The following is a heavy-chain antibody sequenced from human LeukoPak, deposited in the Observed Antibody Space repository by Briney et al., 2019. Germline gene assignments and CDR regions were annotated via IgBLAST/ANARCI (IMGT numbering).Heavy chain of an antibody. Sequence: GGSLRLSCAASGFTFSSYAMSWVRQAPGKGLEWVSAISGSGGSTYYADSVKGRFTISRDNSKNTLYLQMNSLRAEDTAVYYCARDSTDSSGYKIYYYYGMDVWGQGTTVTVSS. CDR2: ISGSGGST. V-gene: IGHV3-23*01. J-gene: IGHJ6*02. D-gene: IGHD3-22*01. CDR1: GFTFSSYA. CDR3: ARDSTDSSGYKIYYYYGMDV.